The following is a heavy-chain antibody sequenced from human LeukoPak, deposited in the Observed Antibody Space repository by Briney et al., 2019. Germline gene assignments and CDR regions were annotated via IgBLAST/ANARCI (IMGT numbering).Heavy chain of an antibody. V-gene: IGHV1-18*01. CDR2: ISAYNGNT. Sequence: GALVKVSCKASGYTFTSYGISWVRQAPGQGLEWMGWISAYNGNTNSAQNLQGRVTMTTDTSTSTAYMELRSLRSDDTAVYYCARDPDYLNSLYWGQGTLVTVSS. CDR1: GYTFTSYG. D-gene: IGHD5-12*01. J-gene: IGHJ4*02. CDR3: ARDPDYLNSLY.